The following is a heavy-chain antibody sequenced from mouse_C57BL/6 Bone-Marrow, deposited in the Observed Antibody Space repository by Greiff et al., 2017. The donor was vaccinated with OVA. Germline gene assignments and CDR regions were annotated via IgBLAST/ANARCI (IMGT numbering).Heavy chain of an antibody. CDR2: IDPENGDT. CDR1: GFNIKDDY. D-gene: IGHD1-1*01. V-gene: IGHV14-4*01. CDR3: TLPDYYGSSYFDY. J-gene: IGHJ2*01. Sequence: VQLQQSGAELVRPGASVKLSCTASGFNIKDDYMHWVKQRPEPGLEWIGWIDPENGDTEYASKFQGKATITADTSSNTAYLQLSSLTSEDTAVYYCTLPDYYGSSYFDYWGQGTTLTVSS.